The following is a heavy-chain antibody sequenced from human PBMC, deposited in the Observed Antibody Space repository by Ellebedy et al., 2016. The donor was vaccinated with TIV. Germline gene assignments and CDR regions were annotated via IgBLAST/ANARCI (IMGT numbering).Heavy chain of an antibody. J-gene: IGHJ4*02. CDR2: ISSSGSTI. V-gene: IGHV3-11*01. CDR3: ARVLSGYSYGRGGFDY. D-gene: IGHD5-18*01. Sequence: GESLKISCAASGFTFSDYYMSWIRQAPGKGLEWVSYISSSGSTIYYADSVKGRFTISRDNAKNSLYLQMNSLRAEDTAVYYCARVLSGYSYGRGGFDYWGQGTLVTVSS. CDR1: GFTFSDYY.